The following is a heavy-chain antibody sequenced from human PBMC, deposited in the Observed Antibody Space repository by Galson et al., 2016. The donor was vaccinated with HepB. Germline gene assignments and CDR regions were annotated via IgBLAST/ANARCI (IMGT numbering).Heavy chain of an antibody. Sequence: SLRLSCAASGFTFSSYWIHWVRQAPGKGLEWVSRIRNDETTSVIGRFTISRDNAKNTLYLEMNSLRAEDTAVYYCARDGGLGTPFDCRGQGTLVTVSS. CDR2: IRND. CDR1: GFTFSSYW. J-gene: IGHJ4*02. CDR3: ARDGGLGTPFDC. V-gene: IGHV3-74*01. D-gene: IGHD1-7*01.